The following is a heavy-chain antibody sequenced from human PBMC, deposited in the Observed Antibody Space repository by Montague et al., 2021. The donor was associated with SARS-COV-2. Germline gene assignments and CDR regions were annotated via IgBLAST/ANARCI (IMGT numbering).Heavy chain of an antibody. CDR1: GGSISSSSYY. D-gene: IGHD3-9*01. CDR3: ATYYDILTGYYIDAFDI. J-gene: IGHJ3*02. V-gene: IGHV4-39*01. CDR2: IYYSGST. Sequence: SETLSLTCTVSGGSISSSSYYWGWIRQPPGKGLEWIGSIYYSGSTYYNPSLKSRVTIPVDTSKNQFSLKPSSVTAADTAVYYCATYYDILTGYYIDAFDIWGQRTMVTVSS.